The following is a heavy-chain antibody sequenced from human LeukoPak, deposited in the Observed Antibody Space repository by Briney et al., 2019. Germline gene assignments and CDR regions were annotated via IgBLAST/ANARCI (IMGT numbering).Heavy chain of an antibody. Sequence: ASVKVSCKASGYTFPSYAMNWVRQAPGQGLEWMGWINTNTGNPTYAQGFTGRFVFSLDTSVSTAYLQISSLKAEDTAVYYCARVVGCGGDCYSGISDYWGQGTLVTVSS. CDR1: GYTFPSYA. CDR2: INTNTGNP. CDR3: ARVVGCGGDCYSGISDY. V-gene: IGHV7-4-1*02. D-gene: IGHD2-21*02. J-gene: IGHJ4*02.